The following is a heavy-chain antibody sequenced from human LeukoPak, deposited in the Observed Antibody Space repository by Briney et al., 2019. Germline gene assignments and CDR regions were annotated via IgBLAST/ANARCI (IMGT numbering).Heavy chain of an antibody. CDR1: GFTFSSYG. V-gene: IGHV3-30*02. CDR3: ARVGGPAAMGGVGDY. Sequence: PGGSLRLSCAASGFTFSSYGMHWVRQAPGKGLEWVAFIRYDGSNKYYADSVKGRFTISRDNSKNTLYLQMNSLRAEDTAVYYCARVGGPAAMGGVGDYWGQGTLVTVSS. CDR2: IRYDGSNK. D-gene: IGHD2-2*01. J-gene: IGHJ4*02.